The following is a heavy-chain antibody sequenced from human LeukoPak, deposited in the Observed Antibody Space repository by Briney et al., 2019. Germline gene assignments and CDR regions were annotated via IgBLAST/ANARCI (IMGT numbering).Heavy chain of an antibody. CDR3: ARSLGITSLDY. CDR2: IYYSGSI. D-gene: IGHD1-14*01. V-gene: IGHV4-59*01. J-gene: IGHJ4*02. CDR1: GGSIRSYY. Sequence: SETLSLTCSVSGGSIRSYYWNWIRQSPGKGLEWIGYIYYSGSINYSPSFKSRVTMSVDTSKNQFSLKLHSVTAADTAMYYCARSLGITSLDYWGQGMLVTVSS.